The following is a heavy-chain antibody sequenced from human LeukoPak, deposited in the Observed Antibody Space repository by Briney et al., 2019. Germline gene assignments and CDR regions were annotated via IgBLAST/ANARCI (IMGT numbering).Heavy chain of an antibody. Sequence: SETLSLTCSVSGESIRGTTFWGWIRQSPGMGLEWIASTSHAGISYYNPSLSSRVTVSADSSKNQFSLRLSSVTAADTAVYYCARRGGHSWDVGNWFDPWGQGTPVTVSS. V-gene: IGHV4-39*01. J-gene: IGHJ5*02. CDR1: GESIRGTTF. D-gene: IGHD6-13*01. CDR2: TSHAGIS. CDR3: ARRGGHSWDVGNWFDP.